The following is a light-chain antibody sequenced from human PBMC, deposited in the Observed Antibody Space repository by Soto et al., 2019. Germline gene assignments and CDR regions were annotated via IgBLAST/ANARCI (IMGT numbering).Light chain of an antibody. CDR1: QSISSW. Sequence: DIQMTQSPSTLSASVGDRVTITCWASQSISSWLAWYQQKPGKAPKLLIYKASSLESGVPSRFSGSGSGTEFTLTISSLQPDEFATYYCQQYNSYSTFGQGTKVEIK. V-gene: IGKV1-5*03. CDR3: QQYNSYST. J-gene: IGKJ1*01. CDR2: KAS.